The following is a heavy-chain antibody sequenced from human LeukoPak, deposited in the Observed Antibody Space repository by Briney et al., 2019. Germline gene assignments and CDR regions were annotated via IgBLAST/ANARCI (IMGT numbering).Heavy chain of an antibody. J-gene: IGHJ6*03. Sequence: SETLSLTCTVSGGSISSYYWSWIRQPPGKGLEWIGEINHSGSTNYNPSLKSRVTISVDTSKNQFSLKLSSVTAADTAVYYCASILGGSGSYFYMDVWGKGTTVTVSS. CDR2: INHSGST. CDR1: GGSISSYY. D-gene: IGHD3-10*01. CDR3: ASILGGSGSYFYMDV. V-gene: IGHV4-34*01.